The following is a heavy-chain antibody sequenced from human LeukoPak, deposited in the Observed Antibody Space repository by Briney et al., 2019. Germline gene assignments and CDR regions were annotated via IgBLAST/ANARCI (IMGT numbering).Heavy chain of an antibody. V-gene: IGHV1-69*05. CDR1: GGTFSSYA. CDR2: IIPIFGTA. Sequence: SVKVSCKASGGTFSSYAISWVRQAPGQGLEWMGGIIPIFGTANCAQKFQGRVTITTDESTSTAYMELSRLRSDDTAVYYCASGGSGSSLDYWGQGTLVTVSS. CDR3: ASGGSGSSLDY. D-gene: IGHD3-10*01. J-gene: IGHJ4*02.